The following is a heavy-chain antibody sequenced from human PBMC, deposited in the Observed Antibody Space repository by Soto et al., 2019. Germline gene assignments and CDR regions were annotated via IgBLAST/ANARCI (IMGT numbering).Heavy chain of an antibody. CDR2: IYYSGST. V-gene: IGHV4-39*01. CDR3: ARLQVRGEGGNWFDP. J-gene: IGHJ5*02. CDR1: CCSITSNSYY. D-gene: IGHD3-10*01. Sequence: TPSLTCTVLCCSITSNSYYWGWVRPPPGKGLEWIGSIYYSGSTYYNPSLKSRVTISVDTSKNQFSLKLSSVTAADTAVYYCARLQVRGEGGNWFDPWGQGTLVTVSS.